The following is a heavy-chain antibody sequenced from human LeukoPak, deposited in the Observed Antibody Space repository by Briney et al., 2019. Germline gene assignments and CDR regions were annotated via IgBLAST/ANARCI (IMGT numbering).Heavy chain of an antibody. D-gene: IGHD3-22*01. CDR1: GGSFSGYY. J-gene: IGHJ4*02. Sequence: SSETLSLTCAVYGGSFSGYYWSWLRQPPGKALEWIGENNHSGSTNYNPSLKSRVTISVDMSKNQFPLKQSSVTAADAAVYYCARALTYYYDSSGYNYHSPEGFFDYWGQRTLVTVSS. CDR2: NNHSGST. V-gene: IGHV4-34*01. CDR3: ARALTYYYDSSGYNYHSPEGFFDY.